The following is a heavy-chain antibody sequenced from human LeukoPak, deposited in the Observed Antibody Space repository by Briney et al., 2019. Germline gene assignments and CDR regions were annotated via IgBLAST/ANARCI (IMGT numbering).Heavy chain of an antibody. J-gene: IGHJ4*02. V-gene: IGHV4-59*01. CDR2: ISHSGNT. Sequence: SETLSLTCTVSGGSISNYYWSWIRQPPGKGLEWIGYISHSGNTNYNPSLKSRVAISLDTSKNQFSPILCTVTAADTAVYYCARVGRGDYVWGSYSFDYWGQGTLVTVSS. CDR3: ARVGRGDYVWGSYSFDY. D-gene: IGHD3-16*01. CDR1: GGSISNYY.